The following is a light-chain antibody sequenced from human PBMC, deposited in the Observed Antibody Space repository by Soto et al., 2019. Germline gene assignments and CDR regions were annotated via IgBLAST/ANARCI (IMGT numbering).Light chain of an antibody. J-gene: IGLJ1*01. Sequence: QSVLTQPPSASGSPGQSVTISCTGTSSDVGAYKFVSWYRQNPGKAPKLIIYDVTKRPTGVPDRFSGSKSGNTASLTVSGLQAEDEADYYCSSYAGNNNYVFESGTKVTVL. CDR2: DVT. CDR1: SSDVGAYKF. CDR3: SSYAGNNNYV. V-gene: IGLV2-8*01.